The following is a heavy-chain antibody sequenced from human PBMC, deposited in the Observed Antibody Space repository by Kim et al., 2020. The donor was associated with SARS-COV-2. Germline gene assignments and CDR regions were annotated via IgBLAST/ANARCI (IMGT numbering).Heavy chain of an antibody. Sequence: GGSLRLSCAASGFTFSSYSMNWVRQAPGKGLEWVSYISSSSSTIYYADSVKGRFTISRDNAKNSLYLQMNSLRDEDTAVYYCASPQYYYDSSGYYYVAEYFQHWGQGTLVTVSS. CDR2: ISSSSSTI. J-gene: IGHJ1*01. D-gene: IGHD3-22*01. CDR1: GFTFSSYS. V-gene: IGHV3-48*02. CDR3: ASPQYYYDSSGYYYVAEYFQH.